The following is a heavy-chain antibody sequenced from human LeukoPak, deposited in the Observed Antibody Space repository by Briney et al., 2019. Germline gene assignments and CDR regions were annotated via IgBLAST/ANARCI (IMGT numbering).Heavy chain of an antibody. CDR3: ANANVPAAIMWY. Sequence: GWSLRLSCAASGFTFDDYAMHWVRQAPGKGLEWVSLISGDGGSTYYADSVKGRFTISRDNSKNSLYLQMNSLRTEDTALYYCANANVPAAIMWYWGQGTLVTVSS. J-gene: IGHJ4*02. CDR2: ISGDGGST. V-gene: IGHV3-43*02. D-gene: IGHD2-2*01. CDR1: GFTFDDYA.